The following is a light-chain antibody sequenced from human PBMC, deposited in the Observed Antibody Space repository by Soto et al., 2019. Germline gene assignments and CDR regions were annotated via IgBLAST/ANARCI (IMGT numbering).Light chain of an antibody. Sequence: QSALTQPASVSGSPGKSITISCTGTSSDVGGSKYVSWYQQHPGQAPKLMIYDVSNRPSGISDRFSGSKSGYTASLTISGLQTEDEADYYCSSYGGSSSALSVFGTGTKVTVL. CDR1: SSDVGGSKY. J-gene: IGLJ1*01. V-gene: IGLV2-14*03. CDR3: SSYGGSSSALSV. CDR2: DVS.